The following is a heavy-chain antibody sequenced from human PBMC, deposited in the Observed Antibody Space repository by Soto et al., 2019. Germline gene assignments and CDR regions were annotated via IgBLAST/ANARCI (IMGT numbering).Heavy chain of an antibody. V-gene: IGHV4-34*01. CDR2: INHSGST. CDR1: GGSFSSSY. J-gene: IGHJ4*02. Sequence: SETLSLTCAVYGGSFSSSYWSWIRQPPGKGLEWIGEINHSGSTNYNPSLKSRVTISVDTSKNQFSLKLSSVTAADTAVYYCARNHYDYVWGSYRPLGFDYWGQGTLVTVSS. CDR3: ARNHYDYVWGSYRPLGFDY. D-gene: IGHD3-16*02.